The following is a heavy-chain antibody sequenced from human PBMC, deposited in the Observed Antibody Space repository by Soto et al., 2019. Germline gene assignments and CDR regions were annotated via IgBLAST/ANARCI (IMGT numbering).Heavy chain of an antibody. CDR2: IYYSGST. D-gene: IGHD3-3*01. Sequence: QVQLQESGPGLVKPSQTLSLTCTVSGGSISSGDYYWSWIRQPPGKGLEWIGYIYYSGSTYYNPSLKSRVTISVDTSKNQFSLKLSSVTAADTAVYYCARAPITIFGVVNPAGYFDLWGRGTLVTVSS. CDR3: ARAPITIFGVVNPAGYFDL. CDR1: GGSISSGDYY. J-gene: IGHJ2*01. V-gene: IGHV4-30-4*01.